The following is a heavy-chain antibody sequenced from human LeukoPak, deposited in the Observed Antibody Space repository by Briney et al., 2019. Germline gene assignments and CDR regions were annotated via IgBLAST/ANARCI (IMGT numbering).Heavy chain of an antibody. CDR2: IDKDGREK. CDR1: GVTFGKDW. Sequence: PGGSLRLSCTVSGVTFGKDWMRWGRQGPPKGQERVSRIDKDGREKRYADSAEGRFTMSRDNTKSSVYLQMPCLRAEDTAVYYCATSTRNLGAPGTDYWGQGTLVTVS. J-gene: IGHJ4*02. D-gene: IGHD3-16*01. V-gene: IGHV3-7*01. CDR3: ATSTRNLGAPGTDY.